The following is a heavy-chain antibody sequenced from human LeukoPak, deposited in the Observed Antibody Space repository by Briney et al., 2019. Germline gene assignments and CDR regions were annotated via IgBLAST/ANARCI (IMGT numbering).Heavy chain of an antibody. D-gene: IGHD2-2*02. CDR2: IYPGGSDT. V-gene: IGHV5-51*01. Sequence: GESLKISCKGSGYSFTSYWIGWVCQMPGKGLEWMGIIYPGGSDTRYSPSFQGQVTISADKSISTAYLQWSSLKASDTAMYYCARRGSHCSSTSCYRVFDYWGQGTLVTVSS. CDR3: ARRGSHCSSTSCYRVFDY. J-gene: IGHJ4*02. CDR1: GYSFTSYW.